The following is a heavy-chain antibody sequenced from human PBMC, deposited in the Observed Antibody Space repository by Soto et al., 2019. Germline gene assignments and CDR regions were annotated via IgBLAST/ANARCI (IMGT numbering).Heavy chain of an antibody. CDR3: AKLTVA. CDR1: GFTFSAYV. J-gene: IGHJ4*02. V-gene: IGHV3-23*01. D-gene: IGHD4-4*01. Sequence: GGSLRLSCAASGFTFSAYVMSWVRQAPGKGLEWVSSITSSGGGTYYADSVKGRFTVSRDNSKNTVYLQMNSLRDEDTAVYYCAKLTVAWGQGTLVTVSS. CDR2: ITSSGGGT.